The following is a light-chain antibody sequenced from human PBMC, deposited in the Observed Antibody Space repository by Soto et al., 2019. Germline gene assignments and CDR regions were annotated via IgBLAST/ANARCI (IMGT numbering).Light chain of an antibody. CDR1: QSLNSFY. J-gene: IGKJ1*01. V-gene: IGKV3-20*01. CDR2: GSS. Sequence: EIVLTQSPGTLSLSPGERATLSWRASQSLNSFYLAWYQQKPGQAPRLLIYGSSNRATGIPDRFSGSGSGTDFTLTISRLDPEDFAVYYCQQYDISPRTFGQGTKVDIK. CDR3: QQYDISPRT.